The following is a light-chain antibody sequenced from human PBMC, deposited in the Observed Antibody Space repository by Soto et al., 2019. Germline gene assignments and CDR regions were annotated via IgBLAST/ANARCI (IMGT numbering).Light chain of an antibody. CDR1: QSVSSSY. CDR3: QQYGSSLYT. V-gene: IGKV3-20*01. CDR2: GAS. Sequence: EIVLTQSPGTRSLSPGERATLSCRASQSVSSSYLAWYQQKPGQAPRLLIYGASSRATGIPDRFSGSGSGTDFTFTISRLEPEDFAVYYCQQYGSSLYTFGQGTKLEIK. J-gene: IGKJ2*01.